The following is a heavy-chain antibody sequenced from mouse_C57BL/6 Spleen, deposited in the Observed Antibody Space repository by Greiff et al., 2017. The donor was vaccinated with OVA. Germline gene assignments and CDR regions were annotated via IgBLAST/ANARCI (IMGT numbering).Heavy chain of an antibody. CDR2: IDPSDSYT. CDR3: ARGGITGYFDY. J-gene: IGHJ2*01. CDR1: GYTFTSYW. V-gene: IGHV1-69*01. Sequence: QVQLQQPGAELVMPGASVKLSCKASGYTFTSYWMHWVKRRPGQGLEWIGEIDPSDSYTNYNQKFKGKSTLTVDKSSSTAYMQLSSLTSEDSAVYYCARGGITGYFDYWGQGTTLTVSS.